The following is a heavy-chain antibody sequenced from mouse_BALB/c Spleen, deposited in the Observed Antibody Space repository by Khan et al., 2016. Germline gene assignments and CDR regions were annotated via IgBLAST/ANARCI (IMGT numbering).Heavy chain of an antibody. CDR3: ARTGDYPYNTMDS. CDR1: EYTFTNYG. V-gene: IGHV9-3*02. D-gene: IGHD2-13*01. J-gene: IGHJ4*01. CDR2: INTNTGEP. Sequence: QIQLVQSGPELKKPGETVKISCKASEYTFTNYGMNWVKQAPGKGLKWMGWINTNTGEPTYAEEFKGRFAFSLEASTSTAYLQLNNLKNEDSATYFCARTGDYPYNTMDSWGQGTSVTISS.